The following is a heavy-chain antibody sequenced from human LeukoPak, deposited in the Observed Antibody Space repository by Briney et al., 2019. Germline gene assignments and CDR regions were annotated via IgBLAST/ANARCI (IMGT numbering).Heavy chain of an antibody. J-gene: IGHJ4*02. CDR2: IRYDGSNK. CDR3: AKDLYDFWSGSQGWFDY. V-gene: IGHV3-30*02. Sequence: PGGSLRLSCAASGFTFSSYGMHWVRQAPGKGLEWVAFIRYDGSNKYYADSVKGRFTISRDNSKSTLYLQMNSLRAEDTAVYYCAKDLYDFWSGSQGWFDYWGQGTLVTVSS. D-gene: IGHD3-3*01. CDR1: GFTFSSYG.